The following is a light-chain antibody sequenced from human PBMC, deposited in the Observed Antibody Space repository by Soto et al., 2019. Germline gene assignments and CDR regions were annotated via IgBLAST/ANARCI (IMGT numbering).Light chain of an antibody. CDR2: GAS. CDR3: QQYTNTPPWT. V-gene: IGKV3-15*01. Sequence: EIVMTQSPATLSVSPGDRATLSCRASQSVSTNLAWYQQIPGQAPRLLIFGASTRATGIPARFSGSGSGTEFTLTIGSLQSDDFAVYYRQQYTNTPPWTFGQGTKVDLK. CDR1: QSVSTN. J-gene: IGKJ1*01.